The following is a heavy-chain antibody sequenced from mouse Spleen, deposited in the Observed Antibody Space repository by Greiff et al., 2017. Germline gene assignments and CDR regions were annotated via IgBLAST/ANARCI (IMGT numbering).Heavy chain of an antibody. D-gene: IGHD2-4*01. V-gene: IGHV1S81*02. J-gene: IGHJ3*01. CDR3: AREDYDGAWFAY. CDR2: INPSNGRT. CDR1: GYTFTSYW. Sequence: QVQLQQPGAELVKPGASVKLSCKASGYTFTSYWMPWVKQRPGQGLEWIGEINPSNGRTNYNEKFKSKATLTVDKSSSTAYMQLSSLTSEDSAVYYCAREDYDGAWFAYWGQGTLVTVSA.